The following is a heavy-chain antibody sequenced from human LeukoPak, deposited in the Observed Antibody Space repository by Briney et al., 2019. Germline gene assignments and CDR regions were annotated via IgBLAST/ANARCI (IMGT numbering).Heavy chain of an antibody. J-gene: IGHJ4*02. CDR1: GFTVSSTY. Sequence: GGSLRLSCAASGFTVSSTYMSWVRQAPGKGLEWVSLIYSDGTTFYADSVKGRFAISTDNSKNTLYLQMSSLRAEDTAVYYCARDSSSFPNYFDYWGQGTLVTVSS. CDR2: IYSDGTT. D-gene: IGHD3-3*02. CDR3: ARDSSSFPNYFDY. V-gene: IGHV3-53*01.